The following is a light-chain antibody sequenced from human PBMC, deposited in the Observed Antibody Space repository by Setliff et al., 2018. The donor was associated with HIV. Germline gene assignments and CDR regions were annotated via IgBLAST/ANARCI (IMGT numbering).Light chain of an antibody. CDR1: SSDVGGYNY. J-gene: IGLJ1*01. CDR2: EVR. Sequence: QSALPQPASVSGSPGQSITISCTGTSSDVGGYNYVSWYQQHPGEAPKLLIYEVRNRPSGVSDRFSGSKSGNTASLTISGLQAEDEADYYCSSYAITNTLPFGTGTK. V-gene: IGLV2-14*03. CDR3: SSYAITNTLP.